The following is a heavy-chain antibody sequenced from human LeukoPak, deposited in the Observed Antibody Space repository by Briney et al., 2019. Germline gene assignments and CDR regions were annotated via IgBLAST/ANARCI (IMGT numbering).Heavy chain of an antibody. CDR1: GFTFGDYL. CDR3: SRGSGWLSVY. V-gene: IGHV3-49*03. Sequence: GGSLRLSCTASGFTFGDYLMSWFRQAPGKGLEWIGFISGGTTEYAASVKGRFTISRDDSTSIAYRQMNSLTTEDTAVYYCSRGSGWLSVYWGQGTLVTVSS. D-gene: IGHD6-19*01. CDR2: ISGGTT. J-gene: IGHJ4*02.